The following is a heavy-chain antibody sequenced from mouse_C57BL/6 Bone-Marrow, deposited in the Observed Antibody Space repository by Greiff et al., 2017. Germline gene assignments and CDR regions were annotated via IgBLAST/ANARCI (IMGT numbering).Heavy chain of an antibody. CDR3: ARRLALDY. V-gene: IGHV1-61*01. J-gene: IGHJ2*01. D-gene: IGHD3-2*02. CDR2: IYSSDSET. Sequence: VQLQQPGAELVRPGSSVKLSCKASGYTFTSYWMDWVKQRPGQGLEWIGNIYSSDSETHYNQKFKDKATLTVDKSSSTAYMQLSSLTSEDSAVYYCARRLALDYWGQGTTLTVSS. CDR1: GYTFTSYW.